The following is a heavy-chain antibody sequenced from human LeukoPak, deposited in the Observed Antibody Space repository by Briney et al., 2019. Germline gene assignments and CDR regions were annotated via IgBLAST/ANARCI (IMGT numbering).Heavy chain of an antibody. CDR3: AKQTVVRTAYYGY. V-gene: IGHV3-23*01. CDR2: ISGSGDTT. CDR1: EFTFSNYA. Sequence: GGSLRLSCAASEFTFSNYAMSWVHQAPGKGLEWVSAISGSGDTTYYADSVKGRFTISRDNPKNTLYLQLNSLRAEDTAAYYCAKQTVVRTAYYGYWGQGTLVTVSS. J-gene: IGHJ4*02. D-gene: IGHD2-15*01.